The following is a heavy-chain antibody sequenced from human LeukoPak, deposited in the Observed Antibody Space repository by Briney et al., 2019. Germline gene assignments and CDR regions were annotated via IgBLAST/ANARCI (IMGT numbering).Heavy chain of an antibody. D-gene: IGHD3-10*01. CDR3: ARANRFGFGELYGFDY. CDR2: IIPIFGTA. V-gene: IGHV1-69*13. Sequence: SVKFSCKPSGVTFNSYDISCVRQAPGQGLEWMGGIIPIFGTANYEQKFQCRVTITADESTSTGYVERSSLRSDDTAVYYCARANRFGFGELYGFDYWGQGTLVTVSS. CDR1: GVTFNSYD. J-gene: IGHJ4*02.